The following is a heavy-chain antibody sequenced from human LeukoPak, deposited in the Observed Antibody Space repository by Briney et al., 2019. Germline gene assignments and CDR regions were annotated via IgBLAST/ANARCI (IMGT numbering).Heavy chain of an antibody. CDR3: AKDLFVTDYYDSSGYYFDY. CDR1: GFTFSSYG. D-gene: IGHD3-22*01. Sequence: GGSLRLSCVASGFTFSSYGIHWVRQAPGKGLEWVAFIGYDGSNKYYRDSVKGRFTISRDNSKNTLYLQMNSLRAEDTAVYYCAKDLFVTDYYDSSGYYFDYWGQGTLVTVSS. CDR2: IGYDGSNK. J-gene: IGHJ4*02. V-gene: IGHV3-30*02.